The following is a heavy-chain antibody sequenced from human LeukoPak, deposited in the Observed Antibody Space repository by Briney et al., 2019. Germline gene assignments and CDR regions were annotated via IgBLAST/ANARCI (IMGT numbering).Heavy chain of an antibody. CDR3: ARGGRGTVWFAQYNWFDP. CDR1: GYTFTSYG. V-gene: IGHV1-18*01. CDR2: ISAYNGNT. J-gene: IGHJ5*02. D-gene: IGHD3-10*01. Sequence: GASVKVSCKASGYTFTSYGISWVRQAPGQGLEWMGWISAYNGNTNYAQKLQGRVTMTTDTSTSTAYMELRSLRSDDTAVYYCARGGRGTVWFAQYNWFDPWGQGTLVTVSS.